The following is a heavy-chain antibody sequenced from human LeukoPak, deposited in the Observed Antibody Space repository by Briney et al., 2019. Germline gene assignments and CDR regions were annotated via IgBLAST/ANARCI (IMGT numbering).Heavy chain of an antibody. J-gene: IGHJ3*02. D-gene: IGHD6-19*01. CDR2: IWYDGSNK. V-gene: IGHV3-33*01. Sequence: PGGSLRLSCAASGFTFSSYGMHWVRQAPGKGLEWVAVIWYDGSNKYYADSVKGRFTISRDNSKNTLYLQMNSLRAEDTAVYYCARVAGTSYAFDIWGQGTMVTVSS. CDR1: GFTFSSYG. CDR3: ARVAGTSYAFDI.